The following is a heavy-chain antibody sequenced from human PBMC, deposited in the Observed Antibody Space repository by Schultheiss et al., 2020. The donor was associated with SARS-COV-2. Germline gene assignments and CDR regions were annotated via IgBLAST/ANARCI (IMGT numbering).Heavy chain of an antibody. CDR3: ARGLMGSSGWWGY. D-gene: IGHD6-19*01. J-gene: IGHJ4*02. V-gene: IGHV4-38-2*01. CDR1: GYSISSGYY. Sequence: SETLSLTCAVSGYSISSGYYWGWIRQPPGKGLEWIGNMFHGGSTNYNPSLKSRVTISIDTSRNQFSLKLSSVTDADTAVHYCARGLMGSSGWWGYWGQGTLVTVSS. CDR2: MFHGGST.